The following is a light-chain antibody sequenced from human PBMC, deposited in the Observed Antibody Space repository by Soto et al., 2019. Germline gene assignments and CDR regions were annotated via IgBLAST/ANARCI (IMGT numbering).Light chain of an antibody. CDR3: QQSYNTTWT. Sequence: DIQMTQSPSSLSESAGDRVTSTCRASQGISTYLNWYQQKPGKAPKLLIYAASSLQSGVPSRFSGSGSETDFTLTISSLQPEDFATYSCQQSYNTTWTFGQGTKVDI. CDR2: AAS. J-gene: IGKJ1*01. V-gene: IGKV1-39*01. CDR1: QGISTY.